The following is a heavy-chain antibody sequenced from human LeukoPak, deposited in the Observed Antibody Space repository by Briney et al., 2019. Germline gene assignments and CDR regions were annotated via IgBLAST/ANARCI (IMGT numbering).Heavy chain of an antibody. Sequence: GGSLRLSCADSGFTFSSYWMSWVRQAPGKGLEWVANIKQDGSEKYYVDSVKGRFTISRDNAKNSLYLQMNSLRAEDTAVYYCARGATRGIDYWGQGTLVTVSS. J-gene: IGHJ4*02. D-gene: IGHD3-16*01. CDR3: ARGATRGIDY. V-gene: IGHV3-7*01. CDR2: IKQDGSEK. CDR1: GFTFSSYW.